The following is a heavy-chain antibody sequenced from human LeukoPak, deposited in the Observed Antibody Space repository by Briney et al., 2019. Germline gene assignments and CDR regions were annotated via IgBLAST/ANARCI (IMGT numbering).Heavy chain of an antibody. CDR2: ISSSGSTI. J-gene: IGHJ4*02. Sequence: GGSLRLSCAASGFTFSSYEMNWVRQAPGKGLEWVSYISSSGSTIYYADYVKGRFTISRDNAKNSLYLQMNSLRAEDTAVYYCATGGFYYDSAQIDYWGQGTLVTVSS. CDR3: ATGGFYYDSAQIDY. V-gene: IGHV3-48*03. D-gene: IGHD3-22*01. CDR1: GFTFSSYE.